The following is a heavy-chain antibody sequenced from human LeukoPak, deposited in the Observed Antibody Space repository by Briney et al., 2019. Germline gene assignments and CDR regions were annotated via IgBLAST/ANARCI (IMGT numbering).Heavy chain of an antibody. Sequence: GGSLRLSCAASGFTFSNYWMNWVRQAPGKGLEWVANINQDGSEKFYVDSVKGRFTISRDTAKNSLYLQMNSLRAEDTAVYYCARRDVVRGVAYYFDYWGQGTLVTVSS. CDR2: INQDGSEK. CDR1: GFTFSNYW. V-gene: IGHV3-7*01. D-gene: IGHD3-10*01. CDR3: ARRDVVRGVAYYFDY. J-gene: IGHJ4*02.